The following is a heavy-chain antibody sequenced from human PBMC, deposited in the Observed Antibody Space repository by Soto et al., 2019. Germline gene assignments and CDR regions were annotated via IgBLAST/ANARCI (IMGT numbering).Heavy chain of an antibody. CDR2: IDPSDSYT. CDR1: GYTFSNYW. CDR3: ASLYSGYDSSQNPSGLDY. V-gene: IGHV5-10-1*01. J-gene: IGHJ4*02. D-gene: IGHD5-12*01. Sequence: PGESLKISCQGSGYTFSNYWIAWVRQVPGEGLEWMGRIDPSDSYTNYSPSFQGHVTISADKSISTAYLQWSSLKASDTAMYYCASLYSGYDSSQNPSGLDYWGQGTLVTVSS.